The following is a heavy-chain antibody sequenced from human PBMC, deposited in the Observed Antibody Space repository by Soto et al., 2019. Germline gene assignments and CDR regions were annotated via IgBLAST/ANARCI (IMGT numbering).Heavy chain of an antibody. D-gene: IGHD6-19*01. J-gene: IGHJ5*02. CDR1: GYFIGAGGYY. V-gene: IGHV4-31*02. Sequence: PSETLSLTCFVSGYFIGAGGYYWSWIRHHPGKGLEWIGSFYSSGSIIYNPPLRSRVSISGDMSTNQFSMSLTSVTAADTARYYCARMYSSGSGWFHPWGQGTLVTVSS. CDR2: FYSSGSI. CDR3: ARMYSSGSGWFHP.